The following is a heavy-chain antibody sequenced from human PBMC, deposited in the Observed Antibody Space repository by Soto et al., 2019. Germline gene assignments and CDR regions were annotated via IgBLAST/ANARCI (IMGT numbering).Heavy chain of an antibody. CDR2: IYYSGST. Sequence: SETLSLTCTVSGGSISSYYWSWIRQPPGKGLEWIGYIYYSGSTNYNPSLKSRVTISVDTSKNQFSLKLSSVTAADTAVYYCARASFLRHFDYWGQGTLVTVSS. V-gene: IGHV4-59*12. CDR3: ARASFLRHFDY. CDR1: GGSISSYY. D-gene: IGHD4-17*01. J-gene: IGHJ4*02.